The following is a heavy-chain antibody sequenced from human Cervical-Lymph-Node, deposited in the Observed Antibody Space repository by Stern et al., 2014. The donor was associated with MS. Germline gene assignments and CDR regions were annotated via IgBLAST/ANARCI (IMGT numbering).Heavy chain of an antibody. Sequence: DQLVESGAEVKKPGASVKVSCKASGYTFTNYYMHLGQQAPGQGLEWMAIINPSGGSTSYAQKFQGRVTMTRDTSTSTVYMELSSLRSEDTAVYYCAREVAGHRLGMMDVWGQGTTVTVSS. D-gene: IGHD6-19*01. J-gene: IGHJ6*02. CDR3: AREVAGHRLGMMDV. V-gene: IGHV1-46*01. CDR2: INPSGGST. CDR1: GYTFTNYY.